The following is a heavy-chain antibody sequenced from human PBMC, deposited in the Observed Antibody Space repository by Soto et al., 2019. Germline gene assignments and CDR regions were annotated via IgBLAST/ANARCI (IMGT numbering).Heavy chain of an antibody. CDR3: ARSSGGNFGIIIEGSNWFDP. D-gene: IGHD3-3*01. V-gene: IGHV1-46*01. CDR2: INPNGGST. Sequence: ASVKVSCQAPGDTFTSYYLNWVSQSPGQGLEWTGVINPNGGSTKYAQKFQGRITMTRDTSRSTLYLELSSLRSDDTAIYYCARSSGGNFGIIIEGSNWFDPWGQGTLVTVSS. J-gene: IGHJ5*02. CDR1: GDTFTSYY.